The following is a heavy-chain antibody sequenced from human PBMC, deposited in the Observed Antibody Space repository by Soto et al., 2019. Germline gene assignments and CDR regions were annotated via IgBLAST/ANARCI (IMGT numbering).Heavy chain of an antibody. V-gene: IGHV3-23*01. CDR3: AKVERYYYDSSGYYSSPLF. CDR1: GFTLSSYA. CDR2: ISGRGGTT. J-gene: IGHJ4*02. D-gene: IGHD3-22*01. Sequence: EVQLLESGGGLVQPGGSLRLSCAASGFTLSSYAMSWVRQAPGKGLEWVSAISGRGGTTYYADSVKGRFTISRDTSKNTLYLEMNRLSSEDSAGYYCAKVERYYYDSSGYYSSPLFWGQGTLVTVSS.